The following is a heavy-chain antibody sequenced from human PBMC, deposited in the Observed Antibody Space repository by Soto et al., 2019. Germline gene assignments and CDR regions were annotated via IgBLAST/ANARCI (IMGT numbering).Heavy chain of an antibody. CDR1: EFTVSSNY. CDR2: IDTAGRA. CDR3: ARGATYYDFWSGHYTSYTYYGMDV. Sequence: EVQLVESGGGLIQPGGSLRVSCAASEFTVSSNYMTWVRQAPGKGLEWVSVIDTAGRANYAEYVKGRFTNSRDNSKNTLYLQMNRLRVEDTAVYYCARGATYYDFWSGHYTSYTYYGMDVWGQGTTVTVS. J-gene: IGHJ6*02. V-gene: IGHV3-53*01. D-gene: IGHD3-3*01.